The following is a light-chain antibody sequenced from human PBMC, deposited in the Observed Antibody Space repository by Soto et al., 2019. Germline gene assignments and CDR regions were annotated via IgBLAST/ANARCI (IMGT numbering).Light chain of an antibody. Sequence: EKMMTQSPVTLSVSPGERATLSCRASQSISSNLAWYQHKPGQAPRLLIFGASTRATDVPARFSGSGSGTEFTLTISSLQSEDFAVYYCLQHNNWPRTFGQGTKV. CDR3: LQHNNWPRT. CDR2: GAS. J-gene: IGKJ1*01. V-gene: IGKV3-15*01. CDR1: QSISSN.